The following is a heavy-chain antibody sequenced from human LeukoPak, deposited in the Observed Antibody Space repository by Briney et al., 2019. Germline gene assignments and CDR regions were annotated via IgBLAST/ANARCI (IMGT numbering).Heavy chain of an antibody. Sequence: GGSLRLSCAASGFTFSSYAMSWVRQVPGKGLEWVSAISGSGGSTYYADSVKGRFTISRDNSKNTLYLQMNSLRAEDTAVYYCAKDVPRPYYYDSSGYFLDWGQGTLVTVSS. V-gene: IGHV3-23*01. CDR1: GFTFSSYA. CDR3: AKDVPRPYYYDSSGYFLD. D-gene: IGHD3-22*01. CDR2: ISGSGGST. J-gene: IGHJ4*02.